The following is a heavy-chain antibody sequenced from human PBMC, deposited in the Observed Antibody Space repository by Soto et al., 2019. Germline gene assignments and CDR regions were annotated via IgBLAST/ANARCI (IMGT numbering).Heavy chain of an antibody. Sequence: GGSLRLSCVASGSTFSSYAMHWVRQTPGKGLEWVAVISYNGANQYYADSVKGRFTISRDTSKNTLYLQMNSLRADDTAIYYCARGASFYDSSAYYYWGLGTMVTVSS. CDR3: ARGASFYDSSAYYY. CDR2: ISYNGANQ. CDR1: GSTFSSYA. J-gene: IGHJ4*02. V-gene: IGHV3-30-3*01. D-gene: IGHD3-22*01.